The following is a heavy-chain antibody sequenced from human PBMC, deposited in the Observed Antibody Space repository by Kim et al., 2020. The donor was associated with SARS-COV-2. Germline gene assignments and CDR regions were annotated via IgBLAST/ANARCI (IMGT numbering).Heavy chain of an antibody. CDR1: GFTFTSSA. CDR3: WQLWLQDYYYGMDV. Sequence: SVKVSCKASGFTFTSSAVQWVRQARGQRLEWIGWIVVGSGNTNYAQKFQERVTITRDMSTSTAYMELSSLRSEDTAVYYCWQLWLQDYYYGMDVWGQGTTVTVSS. J-gene: IGHJ6*02. CDR2: IVVGSGNT. V-gene: IGHV1-58*01. D-gene: IGHD5-18*01.